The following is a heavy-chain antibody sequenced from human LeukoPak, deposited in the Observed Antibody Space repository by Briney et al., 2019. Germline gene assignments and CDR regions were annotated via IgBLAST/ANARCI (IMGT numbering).Heavy chain of an antibody. V-gene: IGHV4-59*12. CDR2: IYYSGST. CDR1: DGSISSYY. D-gene: IGHD3-10*01. J-gene: IGHJ4*02. Sequence: PSETLSLTCTVSDGSISSYYWSWIRQPPGKGLEWIGYIYYSGSTNYNPSLKSRVTISVDTSKNQFSLKLSSVTAADTAVYYCARGEGSGSYMSYFDYWGQGGLVTVSS. CDR3: ARGEGSGSYMSYFDY.